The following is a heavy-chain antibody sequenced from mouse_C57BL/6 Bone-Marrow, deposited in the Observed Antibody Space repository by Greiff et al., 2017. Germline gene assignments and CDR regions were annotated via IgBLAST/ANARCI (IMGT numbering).Heavy chain of an antibody. CDR1: GYAFSSSW. J-gene: IGHJ3*01. D-gene: IGHD2-2*01. Sequence: QVQLKESGPELVKPGASVKISCKASGYAFSSSWMNWVKQRPGKGLEWIGRIYPGDGDTNYNGKFKGKATLTADKSSSTAYMQLSSLTSEDSAVYFCARGGYGAWFAYWGQGTLVTVAA. V-gene: IGHV1-82*01. CDR3: ARGGYGAWFAY. CDR2: IYPGDGDT.